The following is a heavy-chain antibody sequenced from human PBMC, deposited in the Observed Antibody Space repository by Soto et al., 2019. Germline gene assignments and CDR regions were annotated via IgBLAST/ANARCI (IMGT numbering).Heavy chain of an antibody. D-gene: IGHD2-15*01. J-gene: IGHJ6*02. Sequence: SVKVSCKASGSGFISSGIQWVRQAHGQRLEWIGWIVVASGQTNYAQNFRGRVAITRDTSTATAYIELTGLTSGDTAVYFCSADRPDIGVGWWVWGQGTTVTVS. CDR2: IVVASGQT. V-gene: IGHV1-58*02. CDR3: SADRPDIGVGWWV. CDR1: GSGFISSG.